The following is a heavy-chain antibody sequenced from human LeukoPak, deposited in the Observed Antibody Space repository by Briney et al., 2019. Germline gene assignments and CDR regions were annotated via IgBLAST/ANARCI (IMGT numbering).Heavy chain of an antibody. V-gene: IGHV1-69*13. CDR2: IIPIFGTA. J-gene: IGHJ4*02. Sequence: ASVKVSCKASGGTFSSYAISWVRQAPGQGLEWMGGIIPIFGTANYAQEFQGRVTITADESTSTAYMELSSLRSEDTAVYYCARVPYSGSLYFDYWGQGTLVTVSS. CDR3: ARVPYSGSLYFDY. D-gene: IGHD1-26*01. CDR1: GGTFSSYA.